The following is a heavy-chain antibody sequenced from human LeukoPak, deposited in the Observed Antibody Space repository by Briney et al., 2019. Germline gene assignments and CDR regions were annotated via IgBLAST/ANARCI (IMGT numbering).Heavy chain of an antibody. CDR3: ARENSPEGSLYWYFDL. D-gene: IGHD2-21*01. V-gene: IGHV4-59*01. Sequence: SETLSLTCTVSGGSISSYYWRWIRQPPAKGLEWIGYIYYSGSTNYNPSLKSRVTISVDTSKDQFSLKLSAVTAADTAVYYCARENSPEGSLYWYFDLWGRGTLVTVSS. CDR1: GGSISSYY. CDR2: IYYSGST. J-gene: IGHJ2*01.